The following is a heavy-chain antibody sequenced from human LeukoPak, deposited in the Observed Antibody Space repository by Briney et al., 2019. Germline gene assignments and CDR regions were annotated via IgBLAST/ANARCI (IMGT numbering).Heavy chain of an antibody. CDR3: ARLVTVRYYYYYGMDV. V-gene: IGHV4-59*08. CDR2: IYYSGST. CDR1: GGSISDHQ. J-gene: IGHJ6*02. D-gene: IGHD2/OR15-2a*01. Sequence: KPSETLSLTCTVSGGSISDHQWSWIRQPPGRGLEWIGYIYYSGSTNYNPSLKSRVTISVDTSKKQFSLKLSSVTAADTAVYYCARLVTVRYYYYYGMDVWGQGTTVTVSS.